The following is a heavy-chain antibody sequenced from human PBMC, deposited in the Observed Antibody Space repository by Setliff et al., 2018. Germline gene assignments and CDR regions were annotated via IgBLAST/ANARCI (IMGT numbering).Heavy chain of an antibody. D-gene: IGHD1-26*01. CDR3: ARLPLPAAWELLDIRYYYYYMDV. CDR2: ISAYNGNT. CDR1: GYTFTRYG. V-gene: IGHV1-18*01. Sequence: ASVKVSCKASGYTFTRYGISWVQQAPGQGLGWMGWISAYNGNTNYAQKLQGRVTMTTDTSTRTAYMELRSLRSDDTAVYYCARLPLPAAWELLDIRYYYYYMDVWGKGTTGTVSS. J-gene: IGHJ6*03.